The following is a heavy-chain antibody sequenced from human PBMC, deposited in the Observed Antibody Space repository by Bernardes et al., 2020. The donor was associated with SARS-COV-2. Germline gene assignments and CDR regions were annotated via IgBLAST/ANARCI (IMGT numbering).Heavy chain of an antibody. D-gene: IGHD5-18*01. CDR2: ICARTNVK. CDR1: GFTLSTYS. CDR3: ARDRMDDDNPYSYGDY. Sequence: GGSLRLSCAASGFTLSTYSMNWVRQTPGKGLEWVAYICARTNVKYYADSVKGRFTISRDNAKNSLFLQMDSLRVDDTATYYCARDRMDDDNPYSYGDYWGQGTLVTVSS. V-gene: IGHV3-48*01. J-gene: IGHJ4*02.